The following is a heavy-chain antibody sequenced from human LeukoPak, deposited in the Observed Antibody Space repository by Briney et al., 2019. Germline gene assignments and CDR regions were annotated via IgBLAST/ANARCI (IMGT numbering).Heavy chain of an antibody. D-gene: IGHD5-18*01. J-gene: IGHJ4*02. CDR2: ISSNGGST. Sequence: GGSLRLSCAASGFTFSSYAMHWVRQAPGKGLEYVSAISSNGGSTYYADSVKGRFTISRDNSKNSLCLQMNSLRTEDTALYYCAVQVGYSYGRFDYWGQGTLVTVSS. V-gene: IGHV3-64*04. CDR3: AVQVGYSYGRFDY. CDR1: GFTFSSYA.